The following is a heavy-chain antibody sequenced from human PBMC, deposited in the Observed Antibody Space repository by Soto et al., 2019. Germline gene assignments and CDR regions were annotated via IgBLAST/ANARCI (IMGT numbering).Heavy chain of an antibody. D-gene: IGHD3-10*01. CDR1: GFTFSSYS. Sequence: GGSLRLSCAASGFTFSSYSMNWVRQAPGKGLEWVSSISSSSSYIYYADSVKGRFTISRDNAKNSLYLQMNSLRAEDTAVYYCARDQRSLLWFGEYLSFGYWGQGTLVTVSS. V-gene: IGHV3-21*01. J-gene: IGHJ4*02. CDR2: ISSSSSYI. CDR3: ARDQRSLLWFGEYLSFGY.